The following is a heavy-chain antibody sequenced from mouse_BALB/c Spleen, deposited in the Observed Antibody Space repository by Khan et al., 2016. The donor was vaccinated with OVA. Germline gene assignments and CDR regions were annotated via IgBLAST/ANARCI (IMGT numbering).Heavy chain of an antibody. Sequence: VQLQQSGAELVKPGASVKLSCTASGFNIKDNYMHWVKQRPEQGLEWIGRIDPANGNTKYDPKFQGKATITADTSSNTAYLQLSSLTSEDTAVYYCARINEWGQGTTLTVSS. J-gene: IGHJ2*01. V-gene: IGHV14-3*02. CDR2: IDPANGNT. CDR3: ARINE. CDR1: GFNIKDNY.